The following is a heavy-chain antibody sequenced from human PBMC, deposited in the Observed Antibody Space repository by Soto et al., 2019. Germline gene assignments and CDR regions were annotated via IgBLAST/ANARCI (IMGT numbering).Heavy chain of an antibody. D-gene: IGHD3-10*01. CDR3: AKKVNSGPGSQYFDY. V-gene: IGHV3-23*01. Sequence: GGSLRLSCAASGFTFSSYSMSWVRQAPGKGLEWVSGFRTSGDGGTTYYADSVKGRFTISRDNSKNMLLLQMNSLRAEDTAIYYCAKKVNSGPGSQYFDYWGQGTLVTVPQ. J-gene: IGHJ4*02. CDR2: FRTSGDGGTT. CDR1: GFTFSSYS.